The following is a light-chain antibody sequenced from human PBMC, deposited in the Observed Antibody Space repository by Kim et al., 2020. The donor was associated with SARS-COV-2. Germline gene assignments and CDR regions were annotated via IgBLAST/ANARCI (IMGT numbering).Light chain of an antibody. V-gene: IGKV1-33*01. J-gene: IGKJ4*01. Sequence: DIQMTQSPSSLSASVGDRVTITCQASQDISNYLNWYQQKPGKAPKLLIYDASNLETGVPSRFSGSGSGTDFTFTISSLQPEDIATYYCQQYDTPSTFGGGTKVDIK. CDR1: QDISNY. CDR3: QQYDTPST. CDR2: DAS.